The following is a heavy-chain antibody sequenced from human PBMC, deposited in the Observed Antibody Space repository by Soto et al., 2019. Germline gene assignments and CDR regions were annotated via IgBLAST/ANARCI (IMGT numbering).Heavy chain of an antibody. CDR3: ARPAGIAGPYGSHAFDI. CDR2: IYYSGST. V-gene: IGHV4-59*08. Sequence: SETLSLTCTVFGGSISSYYWSWIRQPPGKGLEWIGYIYYSGSTNYNPSLKSRVTISVDTSKNQFSLKLSSVTAADTAVYYCARPAGIAGPYGSHAFDIWGQGTMVTVSS. D-gene: IGHD6-13*01. CDR1: GGSISSYY. J-gene: IGHJ3*02.